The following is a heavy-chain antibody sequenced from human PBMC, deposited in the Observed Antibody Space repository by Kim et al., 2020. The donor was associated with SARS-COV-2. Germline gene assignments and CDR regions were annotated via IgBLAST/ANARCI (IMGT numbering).Heavy chain of an antibody. Sequence: GGSLRLSCAASGFTFSDYYMSWIRQAPGKGLEWVSYISSSGSTIYYADSVKGRFTISRDNAKNSLYLQMNSLRAEDTAVYYCASRSSYHDSSGDYYFDYWGAGGLVTLSS. D-gene: IGHD3-22*01. CDR1: GFTFSDYY. CDR3: ASRSSYHDSSGDYYFDY. J-gene: IGHJ4*02. CDR2: ISSSGSTI. V-gene: IGHV3-11*04.